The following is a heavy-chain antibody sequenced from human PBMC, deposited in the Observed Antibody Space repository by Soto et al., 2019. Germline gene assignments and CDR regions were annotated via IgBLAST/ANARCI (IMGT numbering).Heavy chain of an antibody. V-gene: IGHV3-7*01. Sequence: PGGSLRLSCEASGFTFSSYWMSWVRQAPGKGLEWVANIKQDGSEKDYVDSVKGRFTISRDNPKNSLYLQMNSLRAEDTAVYYCARGYYDSSGYYWVFDYWGQGTLVTVSS. J-gene: IGHJ4*02. CDR2: IKQDGSEK. D-gene: IGHD3-22*01. CDR1: GFTFSSYW. CDR3: ARGYYDSSGYYWVFDY.